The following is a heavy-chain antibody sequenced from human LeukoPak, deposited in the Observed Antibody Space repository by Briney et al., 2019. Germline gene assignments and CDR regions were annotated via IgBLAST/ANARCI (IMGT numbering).Heavy chain of an antibody. J-gene: IGHJ4*02. CDR2: IWYDGSNK. Sequence: GGSLRLSCAASGFTFSSYGMHWVRQAPGKGMEWVAVIWYDGSNKYYADSVKGRFTISRDNAKNSLYLQMNSLRAEDTAMYYCARLVWDTTMADGDIDVWGQGTLLIVSS. CDR1: GFTFSSYG. D-gene: IGHD5-18*01. CDR3: ARLVWDTTMADGDIDV. V-gene: IGHV3-33*01.